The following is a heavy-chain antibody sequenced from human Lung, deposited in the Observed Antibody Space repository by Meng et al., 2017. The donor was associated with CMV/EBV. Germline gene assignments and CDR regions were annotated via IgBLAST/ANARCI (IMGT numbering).Heavy chain of an antibody. D-gene: IGHD3-22*01. CDR3: ARDQYYYDSSGYYDY. V-gene: IGHV3-30-3*01. CDR2: ISYDGSNK. CDR1: GFTFSSYA. J-gene: IGHJ4*02. Sequence: SXAASGFTFSSYAMHWVRQAPGKGLEWVAVISYDGSNKYYADSVKGRFTISRDNSKNTLYLQMNSLRAEDTAVYYCARDQYYYDSSGYYDYWGQGTLVTVSS.